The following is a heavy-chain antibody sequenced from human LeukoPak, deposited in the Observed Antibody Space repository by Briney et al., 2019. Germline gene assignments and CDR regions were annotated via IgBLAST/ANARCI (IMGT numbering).Heavy chain of an antibody. CDR3: ARYQWELLPGYYYYYMDV. CDR1: GGSISSHY. V-gene: IGHV4-59*11. J-gene: IGHJ6*03. D-gene: IGHD1-26*01. CDR2: IYYSGST. Sequence: SETLSLTCTVSGGSISSHYWSWIRQPPGKGLEWIGYIYYSGSTNYNPSLKSRATISGDTSKNQFSLKLSSVTAADTAVYYCARYQWELLPGYYYYYMDVWGKGTTVTVSS.